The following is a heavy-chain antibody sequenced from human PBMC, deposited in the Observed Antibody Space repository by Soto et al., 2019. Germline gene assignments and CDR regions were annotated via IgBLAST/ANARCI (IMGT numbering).Heavy chain of an antibody. D-gene: IGHD3-22*01. CDR1: GFTFSSYG. V-gene: IGHV3-30*03. CDR2: ISYDGSNK. Sequence: QVQLVESGGGVVQPGRSLRLSCAASGFTFSSYGMHWVRQAPGKGLEWVAVISYDGSNKYYADSVKSRFTNSRNNSSSTHYLSLSSPGAEDTAVNYCAPEWVYDSSGWYYDYWG. CDR3: APEWVYDSSGWYYDY. J-gene: IGHJ4*01.